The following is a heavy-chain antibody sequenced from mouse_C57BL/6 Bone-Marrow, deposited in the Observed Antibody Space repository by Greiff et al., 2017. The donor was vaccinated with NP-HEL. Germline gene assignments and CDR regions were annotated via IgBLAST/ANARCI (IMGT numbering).Heavy chain of an antibody. V-gene: IGHV5-12*01. Sequence: EVKLQESGGGLVQPGGSLKLSCAASGFTFSDYYMYWVRQTPEKRLEWVAYISNGGGSTYYPDTVKGRFTISRDNAKNTLYLQMSRLKSEDTAMYYCARHSPTVAYYAMDYWGQGTSVTVSS. CDR3: ARHSPTVAYYAMDY. D-gene: IGHD1-1*01. J-gene: IGHJ4*01. CDR2: ISNGGGST. CDR1: GFTFSDYY.